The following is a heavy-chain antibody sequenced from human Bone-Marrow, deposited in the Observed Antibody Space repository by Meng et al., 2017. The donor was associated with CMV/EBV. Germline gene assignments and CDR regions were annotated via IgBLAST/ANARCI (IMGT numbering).Heavy chain of an antibody. CDR1: GYTFTRYY. D-gene: IGHD4-11*01. CDR3: ARLYSDYEGHYFDY. Sequence: YGYTFTRYYIHWVRQAPGQGLEWVGIIDPSGGGTTYARKFQDRVTMTRDTSTNTVYMVLNTLRSEDTAVYYCARLYSDYEGHYFDYWGQGTLVTVSS. CDR2: IDPSGGGT. V-gene: IGHV1-46*01. J-gene: IGHJ4*02.